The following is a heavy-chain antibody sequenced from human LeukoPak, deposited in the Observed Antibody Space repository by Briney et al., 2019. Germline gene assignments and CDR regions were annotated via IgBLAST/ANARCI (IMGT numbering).Heavy chain of an antibody. Sequence: NPGGSLRLSCAASGFSLSSYSMNWIRQAPGKGLEWVSSISTDNSYRHYADSVKGRFAISRDNPNNTLSLQMNSLRDEDTAVYYCAREGAAAGTDLGGFDIWGQGTMVTVSS. CDR3: AREGAAAGTDLGGFDI. V-gene: IGHV3-21*01. D-gene: IGHD6-13*01. CDR2: ISTDNSYR. J-gene: IGHJ3*02. CDR1: GFSLSSYS.